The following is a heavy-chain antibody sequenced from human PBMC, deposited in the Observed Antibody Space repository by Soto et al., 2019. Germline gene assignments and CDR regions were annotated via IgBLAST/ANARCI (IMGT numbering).Heavy chain of an antibody. J-gene: IGHJ3*02. Sequence: EVQVVESGGGLVQPGGSLRLSCVASGFSFSGYWMHWVRQAPGKGLVWVSRIKSDGISTTYADSVKGRFTISRDNAKNTLYLQMNSLRAEDTAVYYCARDSDYDIGAFDIWGQGTMVTVSS. CDR3: ARDSDYDIGAFDI. CDR2: IKSDGIST. CDR1: GFSFSGYW. V-gene: IGHV3-74*01. D-gene: IGHD3-22*01.